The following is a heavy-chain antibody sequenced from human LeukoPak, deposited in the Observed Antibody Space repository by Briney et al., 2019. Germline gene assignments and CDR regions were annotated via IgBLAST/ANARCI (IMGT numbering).Heavy chain of an antibody. CDR2: INTNSGDT. Sequence: ASVKLSCKAAGYNFPAYFMHWVRQAPGQGLERMGRINTNSGDTNYPQTFQGSVTIASDTSISTAYMELNSLMSDDTAVYYCVRVGFTTSWSNFDYWGQGPLVTVSS. D-gene: IGHD2-2*01. V-gene: IGHV1-2*06. CDR1: GYNFPAYF. CDR3: VRVGFTTSWSNFDY. J-gene: IGHJ4*02.